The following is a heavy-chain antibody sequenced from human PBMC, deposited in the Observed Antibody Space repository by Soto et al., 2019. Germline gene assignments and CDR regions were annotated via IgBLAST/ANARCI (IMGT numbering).Heavy chain of an antibody. J-gene: IGHJ6*02. CDR3: ARAFILTGSHYYYGMDV. V-gene: IGHV4-31*03. CDR1: GGSISSGGYY. D-gene: IGHD3-9*01. Sequence: SETLSLTCTVSGGSISSGGYYWSWIRQHPGKGLEWIGYIYYSGSTYYNPSLKSRVTISVDTSKNQFSLKLSSVTAADTAVYYCARAFILTGSHYYYGMDVWGQGTTVTVSS. CDR2: IYYSGST.